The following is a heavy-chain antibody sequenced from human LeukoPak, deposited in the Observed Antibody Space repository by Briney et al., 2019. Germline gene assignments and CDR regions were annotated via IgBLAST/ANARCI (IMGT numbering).Heavy chain of an antibody. D-gene: IGHD2-8*01. CDR3: ARLSVGNIVLMVYAIGPAGWFDP. V-gene: IGHV4-39*01. Sequence: PSETLSLTCTVSGGSISSSSYYWGWIRQPPGKGLEWMGSIYYSGSTYYNPSLKSRVTISVDTSKNQFSLKLSSVTAADTAVYYCARLSVGNIVLMVYAIGPAGWFDPWGQGTLVTVSS. J-gene: IGHJ5*02. CDR2: IYYSGST. CDR1: GGSISSSSYY.